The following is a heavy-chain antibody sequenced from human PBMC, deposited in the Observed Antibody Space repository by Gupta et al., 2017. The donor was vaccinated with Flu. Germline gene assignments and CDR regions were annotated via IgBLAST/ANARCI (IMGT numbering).Heavy chain of an antibody. D-gene: IGHD2-15*01. CDR3: ARKGGGHCSGGSCYSLDF. V-gene: IGHV1-69*18. CDR1: GVTFSDYA. CDR2: IIPVFGPT. Sequence: QVYLVQSGAEVKKPGSSVTLSCKTSGVTFSDYAINWVRHTPGQGLEWMGNIIPVFGPTKYAQKFQGRVAITADESTTTVYMEIGSLTFDDTAVYYCARKGGGHCSGGSCYSLDFWGQGTPVTVSS. J-gene: IGHJ4*02.